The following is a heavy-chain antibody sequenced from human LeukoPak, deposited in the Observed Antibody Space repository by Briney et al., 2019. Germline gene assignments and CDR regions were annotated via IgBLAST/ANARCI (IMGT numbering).Heavy chain of an antibody. CDR2: IGGSDGST. V-gene: IGHV3-23*01. D-gene: IGHD6-19*01. CDR1: GFTFSNYA. CDR3: AKDSSGWYYYYGMDV. Sequence: GASLRLSCAASGFTFSNYAMTWVRQAPGKGLEWVSVIGGSDGSTHYADSVKGRFTISRDDSKNTLNLQMNSLIAEDTAVYYCAKDSSGWYYYYGMDVWGQGTTVTVSS. J-gene: IGHJ6*02.